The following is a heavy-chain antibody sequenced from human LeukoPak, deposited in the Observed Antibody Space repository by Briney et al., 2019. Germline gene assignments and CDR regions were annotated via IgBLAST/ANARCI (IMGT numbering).Heavy chain of an antibody. CDR3: ARGFGTYDSSGFYYPYYFDY. CDR1: GFTFSSYW. CDR2: IKEDGSEK. V-gene: IGHV3-7*01. D-gene: IGHD3-22*01. J-gene: IGHJ4*02. Sequence: PGGSLRLSCAASGFTFSSYWMSWVRQAPGKGLEWVANIKEDGSEKYYVGSVKGRFTISRDNAKNSLYLQMNSLRAEDTAVYYCARGFGTYDSSGFYYPYYFDYWGQGILVTVSS.